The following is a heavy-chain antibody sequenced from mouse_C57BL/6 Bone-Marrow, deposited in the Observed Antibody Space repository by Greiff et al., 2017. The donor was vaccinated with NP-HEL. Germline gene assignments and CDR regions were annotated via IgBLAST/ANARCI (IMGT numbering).Heavy chain of an antibody. J-gene: IGHJ3*01. Sequence: EVQRVESGPELVKPGASVKISCKASGYSFTGYYMNWVKQSPEKSLEWIGEINPSTGGTTYNQKFKAKATLTVDKSSSTAYMQLKSLTSEDSAVYYCARRRRDSLAYWGQGTLVTVSA. V-gene: IGHV1-42*01. CDR1: GYSFTGYY. CDR2: INPSTGGT. CDR3: ARRRRDSLAY.